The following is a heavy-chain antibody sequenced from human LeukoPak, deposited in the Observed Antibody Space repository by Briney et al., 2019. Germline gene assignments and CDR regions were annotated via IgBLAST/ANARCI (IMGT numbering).Heavy chain of an antibody. J-gene: IGHJ4*02. CDR2: IKQDGRER. Sequence: GGSLRLSCAVSGFTLSSFWMSWVRQTPGKGLEWVANIKQDGRERYYVDSVKGRFTISRDNARNSLYLQMNSPRAEDTAVYYCARAQRSDYWGQGTLVTVSS. D-gene: IGHD5-24*01. V-gene: IGHV3-7*01. CDR3: ARAQRSDY. CDR1: GFTLSSFW.